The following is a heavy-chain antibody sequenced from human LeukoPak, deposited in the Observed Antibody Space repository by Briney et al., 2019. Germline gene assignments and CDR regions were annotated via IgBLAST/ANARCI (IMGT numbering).Heavy chain of an antibody. CDR3: ARLTGYSYGYPRSYYMDV. CDR1: GGSLRSNDYY. Sequence: PSETLSLTCTVSGGSLRSNDYYWGWIRQPPGKGLEWIGSIYYSGSTYYNPSLKSRATISVDTSKNQFSLKLSSVTAADTAVYYCARLTGYSYGYPRSYYMDVWGKGTTVTVSS. D-gene: IGHD5-18*01. CDR2: IYYSGST. V-gene: IGHV4-39*07. J-gene: IGHJ6*03.